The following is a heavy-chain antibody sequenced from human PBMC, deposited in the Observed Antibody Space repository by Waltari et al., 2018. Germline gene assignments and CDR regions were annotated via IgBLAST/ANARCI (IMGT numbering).Heavy chain of an antibody. Sequence: QVQLVESGGGLVKPGGSLRLSCAHFGFIFRDFYIRWTSQAPGKGLDYVSYISSSGSTIYYADSVKGRFTISRDNAKNSLYLQMNSLRVEDTAVYYCAREDRVGSAFEHWGQGTLVTVSS. CDR1: GFIFRDFY. CDR3: AREDRVGSAFEH. CDR2: ISSSGSTI. V-gene: IGHV3-11*01. D-gene: IGHD1-26*01. J-gene: IGHJ1*01.